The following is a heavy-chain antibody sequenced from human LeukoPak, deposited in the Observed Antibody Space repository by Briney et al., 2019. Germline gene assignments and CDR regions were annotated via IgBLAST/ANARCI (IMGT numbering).Heavy chain of an antibody. V-gene: IGHV1-2*02. D-gene: IGHD4-17*01. J-gene: IGHJ1*01. CDR3: AFSRGYGDYVYFQH. CDR2: INPNSGGT. Sequence: ASVKVSCKASGYTFPDHYIHWVRQAPGQGLEWMGWINPNSGGTNYAQKFQGRVTMTRDTSISTAYMELSRLRSDDTAVYYCAFSRGYGDYVYFQHWGQGTLVTVSS. CDR1: GYTFPDHY.